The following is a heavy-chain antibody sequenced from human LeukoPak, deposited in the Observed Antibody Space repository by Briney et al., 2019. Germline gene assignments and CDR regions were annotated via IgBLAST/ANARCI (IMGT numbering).Heavy chain of an antibody. CDR1: GFAFSSYG. D-gene: IGHD5-18*01. CDR3: ARDRAMVVGSSWYYDY. V-gene: IGHV3-33*01. J-gene: IGHJ4*02. CDR2: IWYDGSNK. Sequence: GGSLRLSCAASGFAFSSYGMHWVRQAPGKGLEWVALIWYDGSNKYYADSVKGRFTISRDNSKNTLNLQMDSLRAEDTALYYCARDRAMVVGSSWYYDYWGQGTLVTVSS.